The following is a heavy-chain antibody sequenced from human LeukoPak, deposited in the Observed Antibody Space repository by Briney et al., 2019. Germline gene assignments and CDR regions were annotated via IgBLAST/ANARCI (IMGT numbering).Heavy chain of an antibody. D-gene: IGHD3-9*01. CDR2: ISWNSGSI. Sequence: GGSLRLSCAASGFTFYDYAMHWVRQAPGKGLEWVSGISWNSGSIGYADSVKGRFTISRDNAKNSLYLQMNSLRAEDPALYYCASGGDYDILTGPYNWFDPCGQGTLVTVSP. CDR3: ASGGDYDILTGPYNWFDP. V-gene: IGHV3-9*01. J-gene: IGHJ5*02. CDR1: GFTFYDYA.